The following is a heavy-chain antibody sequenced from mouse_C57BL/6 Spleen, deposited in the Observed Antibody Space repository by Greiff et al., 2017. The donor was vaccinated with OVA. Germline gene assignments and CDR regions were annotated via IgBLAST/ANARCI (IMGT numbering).Heavy chain of an antibody. CDR3: TRDLYYDYDGFAY. D-gene: IGHD2-4*01. V-gene: IGHV1-5*01. Sequence: EVQLVESGTVLARPGASVKMSCKTSGYTFTSYWMHWVKQRPGQGLEWIGAIYPGNSDTSYNQKFKGKAKLTAVTSASTAYMELSSLTNEDSAVYYCTRDLYYDYDGFAYWGQGTLVTVSA. J-gene: IGHJ3*01. CDR2: IYPGNSDT. CDR1: GYTFTSYW.